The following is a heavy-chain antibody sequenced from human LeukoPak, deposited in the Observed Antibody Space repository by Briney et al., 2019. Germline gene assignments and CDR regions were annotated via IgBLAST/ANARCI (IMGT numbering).Heavy chain of an antibody. CDR3: ARRPARAEYFHH. CDR2: IYYSGST. CDR1: GASISSSSYY. Sequence: SESLSLTCTVSGASISSSSYYWGWLREPLGKGLEWIRSIYYSGSTYYNSSPKSRVTITGDTSQNQCSLKLTSVSAADTAVYDCARRPARAEYFHHWGQRTLVTVSS. J-gene: IGHJ1*01. V-gene: IGHV4-39*01.